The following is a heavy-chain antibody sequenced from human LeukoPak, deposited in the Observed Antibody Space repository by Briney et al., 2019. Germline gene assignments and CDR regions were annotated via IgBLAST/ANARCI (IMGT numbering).Heavy chain of an antibody. CDR2: IDARSGIT. J-gene: IGHJ3*02. D-gene: IGHD3-3*01. CDR1: GFTFTIFG. V-gene: IGHV3-48*01. Sequence: GGSLRLSCAASGFTFTIFGLNWVRQAPGKGPEWVSYIDARSGITYYADSVQGRFTISRDDARESVFLQMDGLRVDDTAVYYCARTYDFGRGPPGDAFDNGGPGTWVIVSA. CDR3: ARTYDFGRGPPGDAFDN.